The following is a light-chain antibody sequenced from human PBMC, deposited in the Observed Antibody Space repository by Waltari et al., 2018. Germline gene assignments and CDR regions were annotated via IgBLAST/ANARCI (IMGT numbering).Light chain of an antibody. V-gene: IGKV3-15*01. CDR1: QSIHDN. Sequence: EVVMTQSPATLSVSPGERVTLSCRASQSIHDNLAWYQHRPGQAPRLLIYVASTRAPDIPGRCVGGGSGTEFTLTIRSLQSEDSAVYYCQQYNVWPPLTFGGGTKVEVK. CDR3: QQYNVWPPLT. J-gene: IGKJ4*01. CDR2: VAS.